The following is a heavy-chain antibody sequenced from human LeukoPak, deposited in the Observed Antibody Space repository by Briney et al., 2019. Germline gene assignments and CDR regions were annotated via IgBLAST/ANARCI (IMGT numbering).Heavy chain of an antibody. D-gene: IGHD6-6*01. CDR2: ISGSGGST. J-gene: IGHJ4*02. Sequence: PGGSLRLSCAASGFTFSSYAMSWVRQAPGKGLEWVSAISGSGGSTYYADSVKGRFTISRDNSKNTLYLQMNSLRAEDTAVYYCARGSIAARPREYYFDYWGQGTLVTVSS. V-gene: IGHV3-23*01. CDR3: ARGSIAARPREYYFDY. CDR1: GFTFSSYA.